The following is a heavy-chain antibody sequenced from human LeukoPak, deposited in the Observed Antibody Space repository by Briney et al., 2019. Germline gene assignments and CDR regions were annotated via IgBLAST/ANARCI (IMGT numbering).Heavy chain of an antibody. V-gene: IGHV3-23*01. CDR2: ISGSGGST. CDR3: ARDSRGDTTMDQKFDY. Sequence: QPGGSLRLSCAASGFTFSSYEMNWVRQAPGKGLEWVSAISGSGGSTYYADSVKGRFTISRDNSKNTLYLQMNSLRAEDTAVYYCARDSRGDTTMDQKFDYWGQGTLVTVSS. CDR1: GFTFSSYE. D-gene: IGHD5-18*01. J-gene: IGHJ4*02.